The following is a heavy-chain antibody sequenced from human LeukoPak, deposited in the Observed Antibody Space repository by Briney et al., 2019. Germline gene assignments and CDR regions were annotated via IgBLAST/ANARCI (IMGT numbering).Heavy chain of an antibody. Sequence: EASVKVSCKASGYTFTSYGISWVRQAPGQGLEWMGWISAYNGNTNYAQKLQGRVTMTTDTSTSTAYMELRSLRSDDTAVYYCARYLLGTTERKPGYYYYYMDVWGKGTTVTVSS. CDR2: ISAYNGNT. D-gene: IGHD7-27*01. V-gene: IGHV1-18*01. J-gene: IGHJ6*03. CDR3: ARYLLGTTERKPGYYYYYMDV. CDR1: GYTFTSYG.